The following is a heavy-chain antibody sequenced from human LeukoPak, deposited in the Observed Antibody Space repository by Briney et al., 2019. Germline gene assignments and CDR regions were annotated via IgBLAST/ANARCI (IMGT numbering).Heavy chain of an antibody. CDR3: ARGPVKNWFDP. CDR1: GYTFTSYG. Sequence: ASVKVSCKASGYTFTSYGISWVRQAPGQGLEWMGWISAYNGNTNYAQKFQGRVTMTRDTSISTAYMELSRLRSDDTAVYYCARGPVKNWFDPWGQGTLVTVSS. CDR2: ISAYNGNT. J-gene: IGHJ5*02. V-gene: IGHV1-18*01.